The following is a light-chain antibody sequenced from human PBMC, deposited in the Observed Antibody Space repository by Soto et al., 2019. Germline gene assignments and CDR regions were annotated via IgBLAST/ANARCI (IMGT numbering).Light chain of an antibody. CDR3: LQSHSFPLT. J-gene: IGKJ4*01. Sequence: DIQMTQSPSSVSAAIGDRVTITCRASQDVGTWVAWYQQQPGKPPKLLIYGASGLHTGVPSRFGGSGSGTDFTLTFSALHPEDFATYFCLQSHSFPLTFGGGTNVDIK. CDR1: QDVGTW. CDR2: GAS. V-gene: IGKV1-12*01.